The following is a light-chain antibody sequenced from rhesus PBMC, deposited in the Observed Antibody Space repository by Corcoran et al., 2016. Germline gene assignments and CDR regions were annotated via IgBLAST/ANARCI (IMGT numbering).Light chain of an antibody. Sequence: DIQMTQSPSSLSVSVGDTVTITCRASQSISSWLAWYQQKPGKAPKLLIYKASSLQSGVPSRVSGSGSVTDFTLTISSLQSEDFATYYCQQYSSSRTFGQGTKVEIK. V-gene: IGKV1-22*01. CDR2: KAS. CDR3: QQYSSSRT. CDR1: QSISSW. J-gene: IGKJ1*01.